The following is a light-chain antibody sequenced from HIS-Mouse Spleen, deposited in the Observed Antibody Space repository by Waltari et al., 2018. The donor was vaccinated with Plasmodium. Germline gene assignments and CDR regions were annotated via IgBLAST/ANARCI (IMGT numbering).Light chain of an antibody. CDR1: QDISNY. V-gene: IGKV1-17*03. Sequence: DIQMTQYHSAMSASVGNRVTITCRASQDISNYLAWFQQKPGKVPKRLIYAASSLQSVVPSRFSGSGSGTEFTLTISSLQPEDFATYYCLQHNSYPMYTFGQGTKLDIK. CDR2: AAS. CDR3: LQHNSYPMYT. J-gene: IGKJ2*01.